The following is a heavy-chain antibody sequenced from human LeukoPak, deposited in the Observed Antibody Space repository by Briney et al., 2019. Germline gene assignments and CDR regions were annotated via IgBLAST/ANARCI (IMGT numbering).Heavy chain of an antibody. D-gene: IGHD6-13*01. J-gene: IGHJ3*02. CDR3: AREDSSRWYGYAFDI. V-gene: IGHV3-74*01. CDR1: GFTFSSYW. Sequence: GGSLRLSCAASGFTFSSYWMHWVRQAPGKGLVWVSRINSDGSSTSYADSVKGRFTISRDNAKNTLYLQMNSLRAEDTAVYYCAREDSSRWYGYAFDIWGQGTMVTVSS. CDR2: INSDGSST.